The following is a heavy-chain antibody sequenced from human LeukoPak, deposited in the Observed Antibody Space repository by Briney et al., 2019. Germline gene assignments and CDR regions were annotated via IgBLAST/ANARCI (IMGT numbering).Heavy chain of an antibody. CDR1: GFTFSSYS. CDR2: ISSSSSYI. CDR3: AREYYYGSGEYAYYYYGMDV. V-gene: IGHV3-21*01. D-gene: IGHD3-10*01. Sequence: GGSLRLSCAASGFTFSSYSMNWVRQAPGKGLEWVSSISSSSSYIYYADSVKGRFTISRDNAKNSLYLQMNSLRAEDTAVYYCAREYYYGSGEYAYYYYGMDVWGQGTTVTVSS. J-gene: IGHJ6*02.